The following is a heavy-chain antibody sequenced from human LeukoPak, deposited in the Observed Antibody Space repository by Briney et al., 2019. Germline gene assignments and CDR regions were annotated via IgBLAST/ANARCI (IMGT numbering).Heavy chain of an antibody. V-gene: IGHV1-3*01. Sequence: ASVKVSCKASGYTFTSYAMHWVRQAPGQRLEWMGWINAGNGNTKYSQKFQGRVTITRDTSANTAYMELSSLRSEDTAVYYCARVKDGDYTLSNWGQGTLVTVSS. D-gene: IGHD4-17*01. CDR2: INAGNGNT. J-gene: IGHJ4*02. CDR3: ARVKDGDYTLSN. CDR1: GYTFTSYA.